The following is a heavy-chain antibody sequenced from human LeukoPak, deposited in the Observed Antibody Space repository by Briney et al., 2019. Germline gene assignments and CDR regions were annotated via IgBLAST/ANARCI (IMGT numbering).Heavy chain of an antibody. V-gene: IGHV3-74*01. CDR2: INSDGSST. CDR1: GFTFSSYA. CDR3: ARAVYYSNYLGY. J-gene: IGHJ4*01. D-gene: IGHD3-10*01. Sequence: GGSLRLPCAASGFTFSSYAMSWVRQAPGKGLVWVSRINSDGSSTNYADSVKGRFTISRDNAKNTLYLQMNSLRAEDTAMYYCARAVYYSNYLGYWGQGTLVTVSS.